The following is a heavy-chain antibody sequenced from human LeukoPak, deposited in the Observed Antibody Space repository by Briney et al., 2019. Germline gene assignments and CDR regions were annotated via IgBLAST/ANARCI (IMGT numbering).Heavy chain of an antibody. CDR2: ISAYNGNT. V-gene: IGHV1-18*01. CDR3: ARNSHGYSSGWLQFNFDY. CDR1: GYTFTSYG. J-gene: IGHJ4*02. Sequence: ASVKVSCKASGYTFTSYGISWVRQAPGQGLEWMGWISAYNGNTNYAQKLQGRVTMTTDTSTSTAYMELRSLRSDDTAVYHCARNSHGYSSGWLQFNFDYWGQGTLVTVSS. D-gene: IGHD6-19*01.